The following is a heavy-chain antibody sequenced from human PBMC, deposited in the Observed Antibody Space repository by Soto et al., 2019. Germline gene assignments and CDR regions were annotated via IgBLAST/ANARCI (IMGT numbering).Heavy chain of an antibody. CDR3: AKDVCASCRYFDY. J-gene: IGHJ4*02. V-gene: IGHV3-30*18. CDR2: ISKDGRDK. D-gene: IGHD1-26*01. Sequence: LILSCAASGFTFSMYGMHRVRQTPGKGLEGVAAISKDGRDKDYANSVEGRFTISRDNSKNALYLQMNSLRGEDTAVYFCAKDVCASCRYFDYWGQGTLVTVSS. CDR1: GFTFSMYG.